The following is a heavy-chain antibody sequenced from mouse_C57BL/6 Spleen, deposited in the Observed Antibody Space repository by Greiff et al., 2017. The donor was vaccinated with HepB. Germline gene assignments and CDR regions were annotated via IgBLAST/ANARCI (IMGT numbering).Heavy chain of an antibody. D-gene: IGHD1-1*01. CDR3: ARREGPFTTVVALYYYAMDY. J-gene: IGHJ4*01. Sequence: VQLQQSGAELARPGASVKLSCKASGYTFTSYGISWVKQRTGQGLEWIGEIYPRSGNTYYNEKFKGKATLTADKYSSTAYMELRSLTSEDSAVYFCARREGPFTTVVALYYYAMDYWGQGTSVTVSS. CDR1: GYTFTSYG. V-gene: IGHV1-81*01. CDR2: IYPRSGNT.